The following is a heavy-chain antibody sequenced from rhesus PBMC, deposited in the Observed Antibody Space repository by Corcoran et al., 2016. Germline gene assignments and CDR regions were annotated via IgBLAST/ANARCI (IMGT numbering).Heavy chain of an antibody. CDR3: TRARGIN. D-gene: IGHD5-42*01. V-gene: IGHV3-183*01. Sequence: EVQLVESGGGLVQPGGSLRLSCAASGFPFGAFGIHWVRQAPGRGLEWVSTISSASSYIDYADSVKGRFTISRDNAKNSLSLQMSSLRAEDTAVYYCTRARGINWGQGVLVTVSS. CDR2: ISSASSYI. CDR1: GFPFGAFG. J-gene: IGHJ4*01.